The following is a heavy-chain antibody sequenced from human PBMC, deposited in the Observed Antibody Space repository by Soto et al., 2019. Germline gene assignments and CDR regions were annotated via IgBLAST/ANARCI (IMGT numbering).Heavy chain of an antibody. V-gene: IGHV5-51*01. CDR1: GYSFTSYW. J-gene: IGHJ6*02. D-gene: IGHD2-15*01. Sequence: GESLKISCKGSGYSFTSYWIGWVRQMPGKGLEWMGIIYPGDSDTRYSPSFQGQVTISADKSISTAYLQWSSLKASDTAMYYCASAGYCSGGSCYSTYGMDVWGQGTTVTVSS. CDR3: ASAGYCSGGSCYSTYGMDV. CDR2: IYPGDSDT.